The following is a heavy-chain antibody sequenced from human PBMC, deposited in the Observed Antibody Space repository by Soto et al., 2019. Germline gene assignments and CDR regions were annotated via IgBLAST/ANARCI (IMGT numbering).Heavy chain of an antibody. Sequence: PGGSLRLSCAASGFTFSNYDMHWVRQAPGKGLEWVAVISYDGSNKYYAGSVRGRFTISRDNSKNTLYLQMNSLRADDTAVYYCAKAAATYYCSGGYCYNYYFDSWGQGTLVTVSS. CDR1: GFTFSNYD. D-gene: IGHD2-15*01. J-gene: IGHJ4*02. V-gene: IGHV3-30*18. CDR3: AKAAATYYCSGGYCYNYYFDS. CDR2: ISYDGSNK.